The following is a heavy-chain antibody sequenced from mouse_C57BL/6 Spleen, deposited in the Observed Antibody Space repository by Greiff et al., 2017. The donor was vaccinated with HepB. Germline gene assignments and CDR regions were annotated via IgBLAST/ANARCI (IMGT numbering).Heavy chain of an antibody. V-gene: IGHV1-64*01. CDR3: ASGGFYAMDY. CDR2: IHPNSGST. CDR1: GYTFTSYW. Sequence: QVQLKQPGAELVKPGASVKLSCKASGYTFTSYWMHWVKQRPGQGLEWIGMIHPNSGSTNYNEKFKSKATLTVDKSSSTAYMQLSSLTSEDSAVYYCASGGFYAMDYWGQGTSVTVSS. J-gene: IGHJ4*01.